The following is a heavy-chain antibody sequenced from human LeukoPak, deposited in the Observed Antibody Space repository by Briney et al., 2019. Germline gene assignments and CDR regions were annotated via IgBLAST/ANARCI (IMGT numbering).Heavy chain of an antibody. Sequence: GASAKVSCKASGYTFTSYGISWVRQAPGQGLEWMGWISAYNGNTNYAQKLQGRVTMTTDTSTSTAYMELRSLRSDDTAVYYCATGGYSYGYRVPSGYWGRGTLVTVSS. D-gene: IGHD5-18*01. CDR1: GYTFTSYG. CDR3: ATGGYSYGYRVPSGY. CDR2: ISAYNGNT. V-gene: IGHV1-18*01. J-gene: IGHJ4*02.